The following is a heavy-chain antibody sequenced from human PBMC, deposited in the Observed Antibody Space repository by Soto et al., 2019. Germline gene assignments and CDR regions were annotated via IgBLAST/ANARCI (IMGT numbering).Heavy chain of an antibody. J-gene: IGHJ6*02. V-gene: IGHV3-23*01. Sequence: GGSLRLSCAVSGFTFSGYAMSWVRQAPGKGLEWVSAISGNGGSTYYVDSVKGRFTISRDNSKNTLYLQMNSLRAEDTAIYYCAKVFAVGSQHYYAMDVWGQGTTVTVSS. CDR3: AKVFAVGSQHYYAMDV. D-gene: IGHD3-10*01. CDR1: GFTFSGYA. CDR2: ISGNGGST.